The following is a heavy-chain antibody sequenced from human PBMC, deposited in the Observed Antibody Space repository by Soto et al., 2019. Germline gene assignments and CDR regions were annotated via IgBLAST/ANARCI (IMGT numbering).Heavy chain of an antibody. CDR3: TTEVYYGSGSYYYGMDV. CDR1: GFTFSNAW. J-gene: IGHJ6*02. D-gene: IGHD3-10*01. V-gene: IGHV3-15*01. CDR2: IKSKTDGGTT. Sequence: GGSLRLSCAASGFTFSNAWMSWVRQAPGKGLEWVGRIKSKTDGGTTDYAAPVKGRFTISRDDSKNTLYLQMNSLKTEDTAVYYCTTEVYYGSGSYYYGMDVWGQGTTVTVSS.